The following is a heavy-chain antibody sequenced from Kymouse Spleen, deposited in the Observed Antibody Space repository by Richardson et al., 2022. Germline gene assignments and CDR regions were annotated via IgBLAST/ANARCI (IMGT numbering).Heavy chain of an antibody. CDR3: TTGHYYGSGSYYDP. D-gene: IGHD3-10*01. V-gene: IGHV3-15*01. CDR2: IKSKTDGGTT. Sequence: EVQLVESGGGLVKPGGSLRLSCAASGFTFSNAWMSWVRQAPGKGLEWVGRIKSKTDGGTTDYAAPVKGRFTISRDDSKNTLYLQMNSLKTEDTAVYYCTTGHYYGSGSYYDPWGQGTLVTVSS. CDR1: GFTFSNAW. J-gene: IGHJ5*02.